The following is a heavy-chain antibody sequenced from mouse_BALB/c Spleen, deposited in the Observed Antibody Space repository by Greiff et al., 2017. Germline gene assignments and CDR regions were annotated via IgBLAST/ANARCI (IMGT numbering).Heavy chain of an antibody. J-gene: IGHJ4*01. V-gene: IGHV5-4*02. Sequence: VQLKESGGGLVKPGGSLKLSCAASGFTFSDYYMYWVRQTPEKRLEWVATISDGGSYTYYPDSVKGRFTISRDNAKNNLYLQMSSLKSEDTAMYYCARDKLDAMDYWGQGTSVTVSS. CDR1: GFTFSDYY. CDR2: ISDGGSYT. CDR3: ARDKLDAMDY. D-gene: IGHD1-3*01.